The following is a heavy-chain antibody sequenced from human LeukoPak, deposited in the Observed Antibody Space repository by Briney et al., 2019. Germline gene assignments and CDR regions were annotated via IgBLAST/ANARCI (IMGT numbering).Heavy chain of an antibody. V-gene: IGHV3-7*01. Sequence: PGGSLRLSCAASGFTFSSYWMSWVRLAPGKGLEWLANIKQDGSEKYYVDSVKGRFTISRDNAKNSLYLQMNSLRAEDTAVYYCAGDQRNGYNYGAFDIWGQGTMVTVSS. CDR3: AGDQRNGYNYGAFDI. CDR2: IKQDGSEK. J-gene: IGHJ3*02. D-gene: IGHD5-24*01. CDR1: GFTFSSYW.